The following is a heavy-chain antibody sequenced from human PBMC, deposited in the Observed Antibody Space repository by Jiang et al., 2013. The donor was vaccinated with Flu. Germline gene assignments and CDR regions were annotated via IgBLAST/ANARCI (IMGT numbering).Heavy chain of an antibody. Sequence: VQLLESGGGLVQPGGSLRLSCAASGFTFSSYAMSWVRQAPGKGLEWVSAISGSGGSTYYADSVKGRFTISRDNSKNTLYLQMNSLRAEDTAVYYCEGEEEMATIILDYWGQGTLVTVSS. V-gene: IGHV3-23*01. CDR1: GFTFSSYA. D-gene: IGHD5-24*01. CDR3: EGEEEMATIILDY. CDR2: ISGSGGST. J-gene: IGHJ4*02.